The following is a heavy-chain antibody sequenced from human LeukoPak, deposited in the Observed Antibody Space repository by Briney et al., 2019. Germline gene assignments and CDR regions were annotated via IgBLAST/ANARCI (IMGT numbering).Heavy chain of an antibody. Sequence: ASVKVSCKVSGYTLTELSMHWVRQAPGKGLECMGGFDPEDGETIYAQKFQGRVTMTEDTSTDTAYMELRSLRSDDTAVYYCARLDYGGNSFPFGVFDYWGQGTLVIVSS. CDR2: FDPEDGET. V-gene: IGHV1-24*01. CDR3: ARLDYGGNSFPFGVFDY. CDR1: GYTLTELS. D-gene: IGHD4-23*01. J-gene: IGHJ4*02.